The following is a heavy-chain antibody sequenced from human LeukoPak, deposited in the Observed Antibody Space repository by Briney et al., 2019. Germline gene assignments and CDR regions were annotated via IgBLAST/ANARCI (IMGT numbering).Heavy chain of an antibody. Sequence: GGSLRLSCTASGFTFSDYYMSWFRQAPGKGLEWLSHISGSGRTIHYADSVKGRLTVSRDTAKNSLYLQMNALRAEDTAVYYCAKDLKGTYGFDFWGQGTMVTVSS. CDR3: AKDLKGTYGFDF. D-gene: IGHD3-10*01. CDR1: GFTFSDYY. J-gene: IGHJ3*01. V-gene: IGHV3-11*04. CDR2: ISGSGRTI.